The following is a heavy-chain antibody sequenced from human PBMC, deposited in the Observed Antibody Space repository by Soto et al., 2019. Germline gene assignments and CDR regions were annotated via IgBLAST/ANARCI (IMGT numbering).Heavy chain of an antibody. J-gene: IGHJ4*02. D-gene: IGHD2-21*02. CDR3: ARDRSFASGHYYFDY. Sequence: ASVKVSCKASGYTFTSYAMHWVRQAPGQRLEWMGWINAGNGNTKYSQRFQGRVTFTGDTSASTAYMELSSLRSEDTAVYYCARDRSFASGHYYFDYWGQGTLVTVDS. V-gene: IGHV1-3*01. CDR1: GYTFTSYA. CDR2: INAGNGNT.